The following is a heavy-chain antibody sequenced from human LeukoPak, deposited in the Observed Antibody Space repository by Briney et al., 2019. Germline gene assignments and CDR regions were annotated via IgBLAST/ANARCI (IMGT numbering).Heavy chain of an antibody. J-gene: IGHJ5*02. V-gene: IGHV4-4*07. D-gene: IGHD2-2*01. CDR1: GGSISNYY. CDR3: ARHQPCSSSTCSNWFDP. CDR2: IYSSGST. Sequence: SETLSLTCSVSGGSISNYYWSWIRQPAGKGLEWIGRIYSSGSTNYSPSLKSRVTMSVDTSKNQLSLKLSSVTAADTAIYYCARHQPCSSSTCSNWFDPWGQGTLVTVSS.